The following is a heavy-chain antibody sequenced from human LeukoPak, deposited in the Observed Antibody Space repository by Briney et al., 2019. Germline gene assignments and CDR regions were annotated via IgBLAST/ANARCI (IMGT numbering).Heavy chain of an antibody. D-gene: IGHD3-10*01. CDR3: ARDGWDYYGSGSYFTFAFLNAFDI. Sequence: GGSLRLSCAASGFTFSSYSMNWVRQAPGKGLEWVSYISSSSSTIYYADSVKGRFTISRDNAENSLYLQMNSLRAEDTAVYYCARDGWDYYGSGSYFTFAFLNAFDIWGQGTMVTVSS. J-gene: IGHJ3*02. CDR2: ISSSSSTI. V-gene: IGHV3-48*04. CDR1: GFTFSSYS.